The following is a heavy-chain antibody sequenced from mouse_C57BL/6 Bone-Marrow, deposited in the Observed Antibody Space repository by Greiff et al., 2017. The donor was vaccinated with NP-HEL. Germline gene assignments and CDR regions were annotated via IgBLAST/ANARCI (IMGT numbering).Heavy chain of an antibody. D-gene: IGHD2-3*01. CDR3: ARSGVYDCTGMDY. J-gene: IGHJ4*01. V-gene: IGHV1-81*01. CDR1: GYTFTSYG. Sequence: QVQLQQSGAELARPGASVKLSCKASGYTFTSYGISWVKQRTGQGLEWIGEIYPRSGNTYYNEKFKGKATLTADKSSSTAYMELRSLTSEDSAVYFCARSGVYDCTGMDYWGQGTSVTVSS. CDR2: IYPRSGNT.